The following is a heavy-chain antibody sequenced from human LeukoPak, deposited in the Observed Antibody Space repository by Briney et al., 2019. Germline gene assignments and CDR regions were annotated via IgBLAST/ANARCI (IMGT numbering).Heavy chain of an antibody. V-gene: IGHV3-48*01. Sequence: GGSLRLSCAASGFTFSSYSMNWVRQAPGKGLEWVSYISSSSSTIYYADSVKGRFTTSRDNSKNTLYLQMNSLRAEDTAIYYCAKPARTDYADYWGQGTLVTVSS. CDR3: AKPARTDYADY. J-gene: IGHJ4*02. CDR2: ISSSSSTI. D-gene: IGHD1-14*01. CDR1: GFTFSSYS.